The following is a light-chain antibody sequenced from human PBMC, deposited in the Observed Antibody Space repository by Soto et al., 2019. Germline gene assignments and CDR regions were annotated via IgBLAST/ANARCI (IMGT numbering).Light chain of an antibody. CDR2: GAS. J-gene: IGKJ1*01. V-gene: IGKV3-15*01. CDR3: QQYNNWPRT. Sequence: EIVMTQSPATLSVSPGERANLSCWASQSVRSNLAWYQQKPGQAPRLLIYGASSRATGFPARFSGSGSGTEFTLTISSLQSEDFAVYYCQQYNNWPRTFVQGTKVDIK. CDR1: QSVRSN.